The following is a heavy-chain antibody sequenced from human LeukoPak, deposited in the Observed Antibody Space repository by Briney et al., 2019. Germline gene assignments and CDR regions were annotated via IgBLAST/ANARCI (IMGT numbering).Heavy chain of an antibody. CDR3: AMEPMVGGVIMDV. Sequence: GGSLRLSCAASGFTFSSYAMSWVRQAPGKGLEWVSAINGSGGSTYYADSVKGRFTISRDNSKNTLYLQMNSLRPEDTAVYYCAMEPMVGGVIMDVWGKGTPVTVSS. CDR1: GFTFSSYA. J-gene: IGHJ6*03. CDR2: INGSGGST. D-gene: IGHD3-10*01. V-gene: IGHV3-23*01.